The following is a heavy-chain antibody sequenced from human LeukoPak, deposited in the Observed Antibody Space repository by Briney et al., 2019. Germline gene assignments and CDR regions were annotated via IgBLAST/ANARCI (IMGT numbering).Heavy chain of an antibody. D-gene: IGHD3-22*01. CDR2: TYYRSKWYN. CDR1: GDSVSSNSAA. J-gene: IGHJ4*02. CDR3: AKDLSYYDSSGPPADY. V-gene: IGHV6-1*01. Sequence: SQTLSLTCAISGDSVSSNSAAWNWIRQSPSRGLEWLGRTYYRSKWYNDYAVSVKSRITINPDTSKNQFSLQLNSVTPEDTAVYYCAKDLSYYDSSGPPADYWGQGTLVTVSS.